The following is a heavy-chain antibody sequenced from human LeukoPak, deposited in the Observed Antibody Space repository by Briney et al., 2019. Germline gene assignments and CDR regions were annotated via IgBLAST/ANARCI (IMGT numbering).Heavy chain of an antibody. Sequence: GGSLRLSCAASGFTFTSYAMSWVRQAPGKGLEWGSAISGSGGSTYYADSVKGRFTISTDNYKNTLYLQMNSLRAEDTAVYYCAKPRQSYSSSWYDHWGQGTLVTVSS. CDR2: ISGSGGST. V-gene: IGHV3-23*01. D-gene: IGHD6-13*01. CDR3: AKPRQSYSSSWYDH. J-gene: IGHJ5*02. CDR1: GFTFTSYA.